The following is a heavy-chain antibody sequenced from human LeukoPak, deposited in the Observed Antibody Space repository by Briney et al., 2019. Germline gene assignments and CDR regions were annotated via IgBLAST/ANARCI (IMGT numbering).Heavy chain of an antibody. CDR1: GFTFTNYW. CDR3: AREYD. Sequence: GGSLRLSCAASGFTFTNYWMNWVRQAPGKGLEWVASIKFDGSEKYYVDSVKGRFTISRDNAENSLYLQMNSLRVEDTAVYYCAREYDWGQGTLVTVSS. CDR2: IKFDGSEK. J-gene: IGHJ4*02. D-gene: IGHD3-16*01. V-gene: IGHV3-7*04.